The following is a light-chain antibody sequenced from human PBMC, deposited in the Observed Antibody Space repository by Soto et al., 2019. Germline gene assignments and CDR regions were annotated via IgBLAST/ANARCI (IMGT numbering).Light chain of an antibody. Sequence: EIVLTQSPGTLSLSPGERATLSCRASQIVTSTYLAWFQQKPGQAPRLLIYGASTRATGIPDRFSGSGAGTDLTLTISGLEPEDFALYYCQQYGVTPPNTFGGGTKVEV. CDR2: GAS. J-gene: IGKJ4*01. CDR1: QIVTSTY. CDR3: QQYGVTPPNT. V-gene: IGKV3-20*01.